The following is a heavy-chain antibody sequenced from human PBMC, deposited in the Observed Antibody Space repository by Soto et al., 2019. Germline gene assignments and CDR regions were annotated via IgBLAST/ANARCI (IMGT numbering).Heavy chain of an antibody. Sequence: PGGSLRLSCAASGFTFSGSAMHWVRQASGKGLEWVGRIRSKANSYATAYAASVKGGFTISRDDSKNTAYLQMNSLKTEDTAVYYCTRYDYGDYGSPGWMNYYYYYMDVWGKGTTVTVSS. V-gene: IGHV3-73*01. CDR1: GFTFSGSA. CDR3: TRYDYGDYGSPGWMNYYYYYMDV. CDR2: IRSKANSYAT. D-gene: IGHD4-17*01. J-gene: IGHJ6*03.